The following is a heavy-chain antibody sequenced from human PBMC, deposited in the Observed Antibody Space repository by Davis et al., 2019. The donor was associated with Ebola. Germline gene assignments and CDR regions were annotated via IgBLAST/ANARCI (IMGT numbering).Heavy chain of an antibody. V-gene: IGHV4-59*12. CDR2: IYYSGST. CDR1: GGSISSYY. J-gene: IGHJ6*02. CDR3: ARGTLLVYYYGMDV. Sequence: SETLSLTCTVSGGSISSYYWSWIRQPPGKGLEWIGYIYYSGSTNYNPSLKSRVTISVDTSKNQFSLKLSSVTAADTAVYYCARGTLLVYYYGMDVWGQGTTVTVSS. D-gene: IGHD1-26*01.